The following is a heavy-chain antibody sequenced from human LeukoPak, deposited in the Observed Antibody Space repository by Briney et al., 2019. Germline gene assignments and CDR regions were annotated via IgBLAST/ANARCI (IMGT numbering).Heavy chain of an antibody. J-gene: IGHJ4*02. CDR1: GFTFSSYA. CDR3: AEVSSSSWPIDY. Sequence: TGRSLRLSCAASGFTFSSYAMHWFRQAPGKGLEWVAVISYDGSNKYYADSVKGRFTISRDNSKNTLYLQMNSLRAEDTAVYYCAEVSSSSWPIDYWGQGTLVTVSS. D-gene: IGHD6-13*01. V-gene: IGHV3-30-3*01. CDR2: ISYDGSNK.